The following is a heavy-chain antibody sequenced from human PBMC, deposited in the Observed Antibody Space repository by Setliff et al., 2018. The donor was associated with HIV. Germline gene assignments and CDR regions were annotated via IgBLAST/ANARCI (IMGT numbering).Heavy chain of an antibody. CDR3: ARDVVASYYYYMDV. D-gene: IGHD2-2*01. CDR2: INPNSGGT. J-gene: IGHJ6*03. Sequence: ASVKVSCKASGYTFTGYYMHWVRQAPGQGLEWMGRINPNSGGTNYAQKFQGRVTMTRDTSISTAYMELSRLRSDDTAVYYCARDVVASYYYYMDVWGKGTTVTVSS. CDR1: GYTFTGYY. V-gene: IGHV1-2*06.